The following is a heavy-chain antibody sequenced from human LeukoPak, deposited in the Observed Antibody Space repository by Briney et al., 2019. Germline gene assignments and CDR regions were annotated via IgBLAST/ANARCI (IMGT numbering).Heavy chain of an antibody. Sequence: SQTLSRTCAVSGDSASSNSATWNWIRQSPSRGLEWLGRTYYKYKWHSDYAVSVKSRIILNPDTSKNQFSLQLNSVTPEDTAVYFCARGLDTAIAYWGQGTLVTVSS. J-gene: IGHJ4*02. D-gene: IGHD5-18*01. CDR1: GDSASSNSAT. CDR2: TYYKYKWHS. CDR3: ARGLDTAIAY. V-gene: IGHV6-1*01.